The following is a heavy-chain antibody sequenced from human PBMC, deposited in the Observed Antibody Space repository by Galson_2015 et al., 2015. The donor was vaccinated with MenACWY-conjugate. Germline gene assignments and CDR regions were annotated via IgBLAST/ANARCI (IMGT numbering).Heavy chain of an antibody. CDR1: GVTFSSSW. D-gene: IGHD2-21*02. CDR2: INTDGSST. Sequence: SLRLSCAASGVTFSSSWMHWVRQVPGKGLVWVARINTDGSSTRYADSVKGRFTISRDNAENTLYLQMNSLRAEDTAVYYCARAAYCGANCYYYFDYWGQGTLVAVSS. CDR3: ARAAYCGANCYYYFDY. J-gene: IGHJ4*02. V-gene: IGHV3-74*01.